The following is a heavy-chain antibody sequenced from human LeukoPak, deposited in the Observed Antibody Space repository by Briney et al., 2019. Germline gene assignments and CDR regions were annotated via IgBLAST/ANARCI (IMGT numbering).Heavy chain of an antibody. CDR1: GFTFNYYN. CDR3: ARSSHDY. Sequence: PGGSLRLSCAASGFTFNYYNMNWVRQAPGKALEWVSSITSSGAYIFYADSVRGRFTISRDNAKNSLYLQMNSLRAEDTAVYYCARSSHDYWGQGTLVTVSS. CDR2: ITSSGAYI. J-gene: IGHJ4*02. V-gene: IGHV3-21*01.